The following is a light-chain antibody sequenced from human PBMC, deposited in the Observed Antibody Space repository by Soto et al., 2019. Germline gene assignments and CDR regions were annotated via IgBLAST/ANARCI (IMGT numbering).Light chain of an antibody. V-gene: IGKV3-15*01. CDR1: QSVSSN. J-gene: IGKJ1*01. Sequence: EIVMTQSPVTLSLSPGERVTLSCRASQSVSSNLAWYQQKPGQAPSLLIYGAFTRATGIPARFSGTGSGTEFTLTISSLQSEDFALYYCQQYNDWPLTFGQGTKVDI. CDR3: QQYNDWPLT. CDR2: GAF.